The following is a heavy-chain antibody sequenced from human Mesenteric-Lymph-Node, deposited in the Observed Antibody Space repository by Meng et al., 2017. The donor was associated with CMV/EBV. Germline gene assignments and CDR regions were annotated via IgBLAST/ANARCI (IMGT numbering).Heavy chain of an antibody. V-gene: IGHV1-3*04. CDR1: GYTFSSYA. J-gene: IGHJ5*02. Sequence: QVQLVQSGAEVKKPGASVKVSCKASGYTFSSYAMHWVRQAPGQRLEWMGWINIVEDKTKTSQNFQGRVTLTRDTSANTAYMELSSLRSDDTAVYYCARTNNWGFDPWGQGTLVTVSS. D-gene: IGHD3-16*01. CDR2: INIVEDKT. CDR3: ARTNNWGFDP.